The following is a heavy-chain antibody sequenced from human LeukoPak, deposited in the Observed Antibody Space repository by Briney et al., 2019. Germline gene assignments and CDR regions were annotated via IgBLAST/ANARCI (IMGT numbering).Heavy chain of an antibody. CDR1: GYSINNYW. V-gene: IGHV5-51*01. CDR2: IYPADSDI. D-gene: IGHD2-15*01. CDR3: ARQEYCSGGSCYTWFDP. J-gene: IGHJ5*02. Sequence: GESLTISCKGSGYSINNYWIGWVRQMPGKGLEWMGIIYPADSDIRYSPSFQGQVTISADKSISTAYLQWSSLKASDTAMYYCARQEYCSGGSCYTWFDPWGQGTLVTVSS.